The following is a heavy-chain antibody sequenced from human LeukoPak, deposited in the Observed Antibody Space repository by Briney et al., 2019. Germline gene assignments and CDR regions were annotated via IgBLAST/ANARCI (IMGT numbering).Heavy chain of an antibody. Sequence: GGSLRLSCAAPGFTFNSFAMTWVRQSPGKGLEWVSAISGSGEGTYHADSVKGRFTISRDNSKNTLYLQMNSLGAEDTAVYYCAKTKMPHYYGSGSYVDYWGQGTLVTVSS. CDR2: ISGSGEGT. J-gene: IGHJ4*02. V-gene: IGHV3-23*01. CDR1: GFTFNSFA. CDR3: AKTKMPHYYGSGSYVDY. D-gene: IGHD3-10*01.